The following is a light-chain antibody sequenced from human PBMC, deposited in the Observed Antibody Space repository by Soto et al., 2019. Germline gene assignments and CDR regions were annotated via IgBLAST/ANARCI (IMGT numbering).Light chain of an antibody. Sequence: ERVLTQSPGALSLSTGERATLSFSSSQSVSRRYLAWCQQKPGQAPRLLIHGASTRATGIPARLSGSGSGTELTLTISSMQPEDFEIYYCQRQSNWPRTFGQGTKVDIK. J-gene: IGKJ1*01. CDR2: GAS. CDR1: QSVSRRY. V-gene: IGKV3-15*01. CDR3: QRQSNWPRT.